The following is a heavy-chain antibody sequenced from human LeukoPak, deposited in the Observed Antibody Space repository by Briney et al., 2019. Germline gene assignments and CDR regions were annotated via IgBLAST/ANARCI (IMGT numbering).Heavy chain of an antibody. V-gene: IGHV3-9*01. D-gene: IGHD5-24*01. CDR3: AKGGRWLQYFGDAFDT. Sequence: GGSLRLSCAASGFTFDDYAMHWVRQAPGKGLEWVSGISWNSGSIGYADSVKGRFTISRDNAKNSLYLQMNSLRAEDTALYYCAKGGRWLQYFGDAFDTWGQGTMVTVSS. J-gene: IGHJ3*02. CDR1: GFTFDDYA. CDR2: ISWNSGSI.